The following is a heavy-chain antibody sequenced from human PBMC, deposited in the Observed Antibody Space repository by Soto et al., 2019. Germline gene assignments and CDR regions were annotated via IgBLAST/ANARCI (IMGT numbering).Heavy chain of an antibody. D-gene: IGHD2-8*02. CDR2: VSANGDIT. V-gene: IGHV3-23*01. CDR3: ARGDRGVSGSPASYYFSGLDV. Sequence: EVQVLESGGDLVQPVGSLSLSCAASGFTFSDYAMTWVRQAPGKGLDWVSSVSANGDITYYADSVKGRFTISRDNSNNSLLLQMNSLRAEDTALFYCARGDRGVSGSPASYYFSGLDVWGQGTTVTVSS. CDR1: GFTFSDYA. J-gene: IGHJ6*02.